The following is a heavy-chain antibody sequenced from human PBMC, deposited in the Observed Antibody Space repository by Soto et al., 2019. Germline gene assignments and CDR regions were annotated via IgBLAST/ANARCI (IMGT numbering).Heavy chain of an antibody. D-gene: IGHD3-16*02. Sequence: SETLSLTCSVSGVSISSYFWSWIRQPPGRGLEWIGYTYHRGSTNYSPSLKSRVAISLDTSENQFSLKVSSVTAADTAVYYCARIGGYHGPLDYWGQGTPVTVS. CDR2: TYHRGST. V-gene: IGHV4-59*01. CDR3: ARIGGYHGPLDY. CDR1: GVSISSYF. J-gene: IGHJ4*02.